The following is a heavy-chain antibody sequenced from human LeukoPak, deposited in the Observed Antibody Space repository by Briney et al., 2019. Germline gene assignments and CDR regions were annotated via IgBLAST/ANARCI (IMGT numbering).Heavy chain of an antibody. CDR2: ITASGGNT. J-gene: IGHJ4*02. CDR1: GFTFSSYA. V-gene: IGHV3-23*01. CDR3: AKGNGYSYGRYYFDY. D-gene: IGHD5-18*01. Sequence: PGWSLRLSCAASGFTFSSYAMGWVRQAPGKGLEWVSAITASGGNTYYADSVKGRFTISRDNSKNTLYLQVNSLRAEDTAVYYCAKGNGYSYGRYYFDYWGQGTLVTVSS.